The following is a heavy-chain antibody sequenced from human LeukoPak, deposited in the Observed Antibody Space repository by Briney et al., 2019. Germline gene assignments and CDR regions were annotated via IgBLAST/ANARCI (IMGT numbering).Heavy chain of an antibody. V-gene: IGHV3-48*04. CDR2: IGISSGNT. CDR3: ARDHNYAFDN. D-gene: IGHD1-1*01. J-gene: IGHJ4*02. CDR1: GFPFSDYS. Sequence: GGSLRLSCTASGFPFSDYSMNWVRQAPGKGLEWISYIGISSGNTKYADSVKGRFTISADNARNSLYLQMNSLRVEDTSVYYCARDHNYAFDNWGQGTLVSVSS.